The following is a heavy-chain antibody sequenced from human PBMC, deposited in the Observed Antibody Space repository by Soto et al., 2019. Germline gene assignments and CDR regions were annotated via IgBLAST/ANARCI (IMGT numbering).Heavy chain of an antibody. V-gene: IGHV4-4*02. D-gene: IGHD6-13*01. CDR1: GGSISSSNW. J-gene: IGHJ4*02. CDR3: ARTHIAAAATENFAY. Sequence: PSETLSLTCAVSGGSISSSNWWSWVRQPPGKGLEWIGEIYHSGSTNYNPSLKSRVTISVDKSKNQFSLKLSSVTAADTAVYYCARTHIAAAATENFAYWGQGTLVTVSS. CDR2: IYHSGST.